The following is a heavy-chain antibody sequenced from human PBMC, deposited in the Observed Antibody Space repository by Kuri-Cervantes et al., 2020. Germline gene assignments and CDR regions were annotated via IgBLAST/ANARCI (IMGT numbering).Heavy chain of an antibody. CDR2: MNPNSGNT. D-gene: IGHD3-16*01. V-gene: IGHV1-8*01. CDR3: ARGSPGLGGDAFDI. CDR1: GYTLTELS. J-gene: IGHJ3*02. Sequence: ASVKVSCKVSGYTLTELSMHWVRQATGQGLEWMGWMNPNSGNTGYAQKFQGRVTMTRNTSISTAYMELSSLRSEDTAVYYCARGSPGLGGDAFDIWGQGTMVTVSS.